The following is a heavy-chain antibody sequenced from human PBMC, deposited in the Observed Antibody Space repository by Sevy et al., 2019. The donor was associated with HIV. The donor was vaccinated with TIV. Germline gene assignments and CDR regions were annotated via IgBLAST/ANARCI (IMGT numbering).Heavy chain of an antibody. CDR1: GFTFSNYD. Sequence: GGSLRLSCTASGFTFSNYDMHWVRQAPGKGLDWVAVISHDGNYKSCADSVKDRFSISRDNFKNTLHLQRNSLRVEDTAEYFCARLFSCGSDCYYLDYWGQGALVTVSS. CDR3: ARLFSCGSDCYYLDY. J-gene: IGHJ4*02. D-gene: IGHD2-21*02. V-gene: IGHV3-30-3*01. CDR2: ISHDGNYK.